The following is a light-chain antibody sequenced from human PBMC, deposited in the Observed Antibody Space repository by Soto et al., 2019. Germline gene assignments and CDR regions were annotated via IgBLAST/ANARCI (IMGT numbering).Light chain of an antibody. CDR3: SSYTNTNTWV. J-gene: IGLJ3*02. CDR1: SSDVGAYNF. Sequence: QAVVTQPASVSGSPGQSITISCAGTSSDVGAYNFVSWYQQHPGKAPKLIIYEVSDRPSGVSNRFSGSKSDNTASLTISGLQSEDEADYYCSSYTNTNTWVFGGGTKLTVL. V-gene: IGLV2-14*03. CDR2: EVS.